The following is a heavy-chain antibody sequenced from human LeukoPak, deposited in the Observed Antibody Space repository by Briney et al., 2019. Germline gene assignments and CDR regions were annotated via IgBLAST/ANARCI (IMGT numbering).Heavy chain of an antibody. J-gene: IGHJ4*02. V-gene: IGHV1-2*02. Sequence: ASVKVSCKASGYTFTGYYMHWVRQAPGQGLEWMGWINPNSGGTNYAQKFQGRVTMTRDTSISTAYMELRSLRSDDTAVYYCARAFGSSSWYWDYWGQGTLVTVSS. CDR2: INPNSGGT. CDR1: GYTFTGYY. CDR3: ARAFGSSSWYWDY. D-gene: IGHD6-13*01.